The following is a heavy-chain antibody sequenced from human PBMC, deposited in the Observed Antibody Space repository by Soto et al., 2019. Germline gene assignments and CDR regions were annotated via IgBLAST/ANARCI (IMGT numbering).Heavy chain of an antibody. V-gene: IGHV1-69*04. J-gene: IGHJ4*02. CDR1: GVTFSSYA. CDR3: AARGGFSGYYFDY. Sequence: GASVKVSCKASGVTFSSYAISWVRQAPGQGLEWIGRIILISGNTNYAQKFQGRVTITRDKSTSTAYMELSSLRSDDTAVYYCAARGGFSGYYFDYWGQGTLVTVSS. CDR2: IILISGNT. D-gene: IGHD5-12*01.